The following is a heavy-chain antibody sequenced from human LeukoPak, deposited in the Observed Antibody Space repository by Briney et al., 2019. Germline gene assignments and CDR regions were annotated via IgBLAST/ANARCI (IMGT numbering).Heavy chain of an antibody. CDR1: GYSISSGYY. CDR3: ASTRYCSSTSCYTGYYYYYMDV. CDR2: IYHSGST. V-gene: IGHV4-38-2*01. Sequence: PSEALSLTCAVSGYSISSGYYWGWIRQPPGKGLEGIRRIYHSGSTYYNRSLRSRVTISVDTSTNQFSLKLSSVTAADTAVCYCASTRYCSSTSCYTGYYYYYMDVWGKGTTVTVSS. D-gene: IGHD2-2*02. J-gene: IGHJ6*03.